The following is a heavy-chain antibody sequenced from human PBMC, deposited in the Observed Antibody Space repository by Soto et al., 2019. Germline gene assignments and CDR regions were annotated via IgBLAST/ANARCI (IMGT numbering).Heavy chain of an antibody. CDR3: ARDSNYYDSRDQLGRAFDI. CDR2: INPNNGNT. J-gene: IGHJ3*02. D-gene: IGHD3-22*01. Sequence: ASVKVSCKASGYTFTSYGISWVRQAPGQGLEWMGWINPNNGNTNYAQKFQGWVTMTRDTSISTAYMELSRLRSDDTAVYYCARDSNYYDSRDQLGRAFDIWGQGTMVTVSS. CDR1: GYTFTSYG. V-gene: IGHV1-2*04.